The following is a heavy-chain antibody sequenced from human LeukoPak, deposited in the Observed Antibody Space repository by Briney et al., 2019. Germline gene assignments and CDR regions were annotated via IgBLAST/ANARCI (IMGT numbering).Heavy chain of an antibody. CDR3: ARESTGTTSDYGMDV. CDR1: GFTFSDYY. V-gene: IGHV3-11*01. Sequence: GGSLRLSCAASGFTFSDYYMSWIRQAPRKGLEWVSYISSSGSTIYYADSVKGRFTISRDNAKNSLYLQMNSLRAEDTAVYYCARESTGTTSDYGMDVWGQGTTVTVSS. J-gene: IGHJ6*02. CDR2: ISSSGSTI. D-gene: IGHD1-1*01.